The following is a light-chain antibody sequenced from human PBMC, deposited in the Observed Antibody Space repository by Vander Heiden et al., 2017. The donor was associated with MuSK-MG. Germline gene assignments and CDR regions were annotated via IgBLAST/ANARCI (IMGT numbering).Light chain of an antibody. Sequence: QSALTQPASVSGSPGQSITISCTGTSDDVGGYNYVSWFQQHPGKAPKVMIYDVRNRPSGVSNRFSGSKSGNTASLTISGLQAEDEADYYCSSNTSSTTDYVFGTGTKVTVL. CDR1: SDDVGGYNY. V-gene: IGLV2-14*03. CDR3: SSNTSSTTDYV. J-gene: IGLJ1*01. CDR2: DVR.